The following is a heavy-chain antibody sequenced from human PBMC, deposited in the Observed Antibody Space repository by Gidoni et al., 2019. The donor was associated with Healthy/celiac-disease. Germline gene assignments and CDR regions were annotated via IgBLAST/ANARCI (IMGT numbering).Heavy chain of an antibody. CDR2: IWYDGSNK. CDR3: ARGRGYSGYDDLDY. D-gene: IGHD5-12*01. CDR1: GFTFSSYG. V-gene: IGHV3-33*01. Sequence: QVQLVEPGGGVVQPGRSPRLSCAASGFTFSSYGMPWGRQAPGKGLEWVAVIWYDGSNKYYADSVKGRFTISRDNSKNTLYLQMNSLRAEDTAVYYCARGRGYSGYDDLDYWGQGTLVTVSS. J-gene: IGHJ4*02.